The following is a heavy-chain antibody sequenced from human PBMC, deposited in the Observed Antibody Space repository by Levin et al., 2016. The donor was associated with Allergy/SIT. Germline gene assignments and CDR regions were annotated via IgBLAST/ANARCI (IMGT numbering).Heavy chain of an antibody. CDR3: ARILITGTTFDY. CDR2: IKQDGSVQ. V-gene: IGHV3-7*01. Sequence: WIRQPPGKGLEWVANIKQDGSVQHYLDAVKGRFSISRDNAKNSLDLQMDSLRAEDTAVYYCARILITGTTFDYWGQGTLVTVSS. D-gene: IGHD1-7*01. J-gene: IGHJ4*02.